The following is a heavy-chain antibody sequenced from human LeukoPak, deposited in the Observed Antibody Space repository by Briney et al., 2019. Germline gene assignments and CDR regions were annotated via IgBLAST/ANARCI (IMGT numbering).Heavy chain of an antibody. J-gene: IGHJ6*02. CDR1: GFTFSSYA. V-gene: IGHV3-30-3*01. Sequence: GGSLRLSCAASGFTFSSYAMHWVRQAPGKGLEWVAVISYDGSNKYYADSVKGRFTISRDNSKNTLYLQMNSLRAEDTAVYYCARDLDCSCGSCYSDYYYGMDVWGQGTTVTVSS. CDR2: ISYDGSNK. D-gene: IGHD2-15*01. CDR3: ARDLDCSCGSCYSDYYYGMDV.